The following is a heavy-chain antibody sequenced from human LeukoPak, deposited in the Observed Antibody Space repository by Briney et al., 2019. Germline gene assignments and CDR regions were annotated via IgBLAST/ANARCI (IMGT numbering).Heavy chain of an antibody. CDR3: ASRVPAAI. Sequence: GGSLRLSCAASGFTLGTYAMNWVRQAPGKGLEWVANIKQDGSEKYYVDSVKGRFTISRDNAKNSLYLQMNSLRAEDTAVYYCASRVPAAIWGQGTLVTVSS. D-gene: IGHD2-2*01. CDR2: IKQDGSEK. V-gene: IGHV3-7*01. CDR1: GFTLGTYA. J-gene: IGHJ4*02.